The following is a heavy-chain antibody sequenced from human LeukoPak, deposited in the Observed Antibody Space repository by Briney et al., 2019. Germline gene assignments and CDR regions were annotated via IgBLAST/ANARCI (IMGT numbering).Heavy chain of an antibody. CDR1: GFTFSNYW. D-gene: IGHD3-16*02. CDR3: ARDYVWGSDRYTDY. CDR2: IRQEGREK. J-gene: IGHJ4*02. V-gene: IGHV3-7*05. Sequence: GGSLRLSCAASGFTFSNYWMTWGRQAPGRGLEWVANIRQEGREKYYVDSVKGRFTISRDNDKNSLYLQMNSLRAEDTSVYYCARDYVWGSDRYTDYWGQGTLVTVSS.